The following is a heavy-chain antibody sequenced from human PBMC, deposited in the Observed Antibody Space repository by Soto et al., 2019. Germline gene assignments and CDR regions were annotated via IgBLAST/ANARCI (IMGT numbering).Heavy chain of an antibody. CDR1: GYTFTSYY. Sequence: ASVKVSCKASGYTFTSYYMHWVRLAPGQGLEWTGIINPSGGSTSYAQKFQGRVTMTRDTSTSTVYMELSSLRSEDTAVYYCAGSNGGYYYDSSGYPGDAFDIWGQGTMVTVSS. CDR3: AGSNGGYYYDSSGYPGDAFDI. D-gene: IGHD3-22*01. CDR2: INPSGGST. V-gene: IGHV1-46*01. J-gene: IGHJ3*02.